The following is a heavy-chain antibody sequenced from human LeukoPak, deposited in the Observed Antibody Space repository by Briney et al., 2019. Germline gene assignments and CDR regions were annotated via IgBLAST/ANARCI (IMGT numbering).Heavy chain of an antibody. Sequence: ASVKVTCKASGYTFTDYYLHWVRQAPGHGLEWMGWINPKTGVTKYAQNFQGRVTMTRDTSINTAYMEVSRLRSDDTAVFYCARDLAMYSPDLDYWGQGTLVTVSS. CDR3: ARDLAMYSPDLDY. CDR2: INPKTGVT. J-gene: IGHJ4*02. CDR1: GYTFTDYY. V-gene: IGHV1-2*02. D-gene: IGHD1-26*01.